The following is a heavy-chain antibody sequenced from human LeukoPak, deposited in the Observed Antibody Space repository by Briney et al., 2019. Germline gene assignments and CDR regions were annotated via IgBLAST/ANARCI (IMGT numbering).Heavy chain of an antibody. CDR1: GGTFSSYA. D-gene: IGHD2-2*01. CDR3: ARPLGYCSSTSCFFDN. CDR2: IIPIFGTA. J-gene: IGHJ4*02. V-gene: IGHV1-69*13. Sequence: GASVKVSCKASGGTFSSYAISWVRQAPGQGLEWMGGIIPIFGTANYAQKFQGRVTITADESTSTAYMELSSLRSEDTAVYYCARPLGYCSSTSCFFDNWGQGTLVTVSS.